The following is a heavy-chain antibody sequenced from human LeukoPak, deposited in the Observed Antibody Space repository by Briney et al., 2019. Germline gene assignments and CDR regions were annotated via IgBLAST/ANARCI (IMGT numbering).Heavy chain of an antibody. D-gene: IGHD6-13*01. V-gene: IGHV3-7*01. J-gene: IGHJ4*02. CDR2: MKYDGSEK. CDR3: ARDIEAAGLFLDY. CDR1: GFTFSSYW. Sequence: PGGTLRLYCSASGFTFSSYWMSWVRQAPGKGLEWVANMKYDGSEKYYVESVKGRFTISRDNAKNSLYLQMNSLRAEDPAVYYCARDIEAAGLFLDYGGQGTLSPSPQ.